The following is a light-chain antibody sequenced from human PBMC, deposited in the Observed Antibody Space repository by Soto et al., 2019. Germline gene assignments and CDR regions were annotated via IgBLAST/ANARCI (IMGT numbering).Light chain of an antibody. J-gene: IGLJ3*02. V-gene: IGLV2-14*01. Sequence: QSALTQPASVSGSPGQSITISCTGTSDDVGGYNYVSWYQQYPGKAPQLIIYEVSNRPSGVSNRFSGSKSVNTASLTISGRRAEDEADYYCSSYTRSSTWVFGGGTKLTVL. CDR3: SSYTRSSTWV. CDR2: EVS. CDR1: SDDVGGYNY.